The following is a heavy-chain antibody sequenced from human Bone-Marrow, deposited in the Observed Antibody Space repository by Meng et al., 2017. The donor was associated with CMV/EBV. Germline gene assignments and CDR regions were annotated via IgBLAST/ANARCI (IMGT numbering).Heavy chain of an antibody. CDR3: ARDRGGYDFWSGYWPTYYFDY. V-gene: IGHV3-7*01. CDR2: IKQDGSEK. Sequence: GESLKISCAASGFTFSSYWMSWVRQATGKGLEWVANIKQDGSEKYYVDSVKGRFTISRDNAKNSLYLQMNSLRAEDTAVYYCARDRGGYDFWSGYWPTYYFDYWGQGTLVTVSS. CDR1: GFTFSSYW. J-gene: IGHJ4*02. D-gene: IGHD3-3*01.